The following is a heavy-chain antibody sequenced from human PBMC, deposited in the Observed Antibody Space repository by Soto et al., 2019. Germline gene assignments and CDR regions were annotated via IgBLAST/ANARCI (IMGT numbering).Heavy chain of an antibody. CDR3: AKARGGSSLIDS. J-gene: IGHJ4*02. V-gene: IGHV3-74*01. Sequence: WGSLRQTVAEAEGAVSAGRRNSNNQVPGKGLVWVSRINTDGASTTYADSVRGRFTVPRDNAENTLYLKMNSLRADDTAMYFRAKARGGSSLIDSWCQGTLVTVSS. CDR2: INTDGAST. CDR1: EGAVSAGR. D-gene: IGHD2-15*01.